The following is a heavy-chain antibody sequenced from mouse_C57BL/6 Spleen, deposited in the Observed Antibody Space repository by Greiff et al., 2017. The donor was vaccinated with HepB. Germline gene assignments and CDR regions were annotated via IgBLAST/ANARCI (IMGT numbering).Heavy chain of an antibody. CDR3: ARTAHAFSIAY. Sequence: EVHLVESGGGLVKSGGSLKLSCAASGFTFSSYAMSWVRQTPEKRLEWVATISDGGSYTYYPDNVKGRFSISRDNAKNNLYLQMSHLKSEDSARYCYARTAHAFSIAYWGQGTLVTVSS. J-gene: IGHJ3*01. V-gene: IGHV5-4*01. CDR2: ISDGGSYT. CDR1: GFTFSSYA. D-gene: IGHD3-2*02.